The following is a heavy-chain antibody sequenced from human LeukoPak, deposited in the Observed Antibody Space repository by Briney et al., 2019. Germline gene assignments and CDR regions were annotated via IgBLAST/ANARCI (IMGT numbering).Heavy chain of an antibody. J-gene: IGHJ4*02. CDR2: INTNTGNP. CDR3: ARDNSRRIANFDY. Sequence: ASVKVSCKVSGYTLTELSMHWVRQAPGQGLEWMGWINTNTGNPTYAQGFTGRFVFSLDTSVSTAYLQISSLKAEDTAMYYCARDNSRRIANFDYWGQGTLVTVSS. D-gene: IGHD6-13*01. V-gene: IGHV7-4-1*02. CDR1: GYTLTELS.